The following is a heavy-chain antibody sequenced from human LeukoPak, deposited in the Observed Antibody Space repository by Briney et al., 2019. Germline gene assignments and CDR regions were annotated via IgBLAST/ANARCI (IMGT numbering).Heavy chain of an antibody. CDR3: ARGRYCTTTSCTYWYFDL. CDR1: GGSISSYY. CDR2: VYSSGTT. J-gene: IGHJ2*01. V-gene: IGHV4-4*07. D-gene: IGHD2-2*01. Sequence: SETLSLTCTVSGGSISSYYWSWIRQPAGGGLEWMGLVYSSGTTNYNPSLQSRVTMSVDSSKNQFSLKLNSVTAADTAVYYCARGRYCTTTSCTYWYFDLWGRGTLVTVSS.